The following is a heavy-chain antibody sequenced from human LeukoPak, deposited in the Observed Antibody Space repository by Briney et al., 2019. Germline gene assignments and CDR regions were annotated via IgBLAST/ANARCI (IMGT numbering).Heavy chain of an antibody. J-gene: IGHJ3*02. CDR1: GFTFSGHW. Sequence: GGSLRLSCTAYGFTFSGHWIHWVRQPPGMGLVWVSRINERGTDSMYAESVKGRFAISRDNAKNSLYLEMNSLRVEDTAVYYCARVFPLKDFDTWGQGTMVTVSS. CDR3: ARVFPLKDFDT. D-gene: IGHD3-3*01. V-gene: IGHV3-74*03. CDR2: INERGTDS.